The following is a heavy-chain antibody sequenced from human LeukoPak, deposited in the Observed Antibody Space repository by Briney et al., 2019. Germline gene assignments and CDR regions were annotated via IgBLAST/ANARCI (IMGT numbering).Heavy chain of an antibody. CDR1: GGTFSSYA. CDR2: IIPIFGTA. D-gene: IGHD1-20*01. V-gene: IGHV1-69*13. Sequence: ASVKVSCKASGGTFSSYAISWVRLAPGQGLEWMGGIIPIFGTANYAQKFQGRVTITADESTSTAYMELSSLRSEDTAVYYCARGSGITGTLFDYWGQGTLVTVSS. J-gene: IGHJ4*02. CDR3: ARGSGITGTLFDY.